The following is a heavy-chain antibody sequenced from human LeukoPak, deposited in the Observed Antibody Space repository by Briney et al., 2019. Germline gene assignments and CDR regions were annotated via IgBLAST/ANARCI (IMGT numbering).Heavy chain of an antibody. Sequence: SVKVSCKASGGTFSSYAISWVRQAPGQGLEWMGRIIPILGIANYAQKFQGRVTITADKSTSTAYMELSRLRSEDTAVYYCAREAYSGSYLDYWGQGTLVTVSS. J-gene: IGHJ4*02. D-gene: IGHD1-26*01. V-gene: IGHV1-69*04. CDR1: GGTFSSYA. CDR2: IIPILGIA. CDR3: AREAYSGSYLDY.